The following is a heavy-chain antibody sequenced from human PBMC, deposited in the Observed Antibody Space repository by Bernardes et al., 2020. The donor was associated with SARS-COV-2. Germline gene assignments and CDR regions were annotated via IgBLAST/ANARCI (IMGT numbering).Heavy chain of an antibody. CDR2: IYDGDSK. J-gene: IGHJ6*02. V-gene: IGHV3-33*01. Sequence: GGSLRLSCAASGFSFSVYGIHWVRQAPGKGLQWVAVIYDGDSKYYGESVKGRFTISRDKSKNMVFVQMNSLRAEDTAVYYCACEARRTSGMDVWGQGTTVTVSS. CDR1: GFSFSVYG. D-gene: IGHD1-7*01. CDR3: ACEARRTSGMDV.